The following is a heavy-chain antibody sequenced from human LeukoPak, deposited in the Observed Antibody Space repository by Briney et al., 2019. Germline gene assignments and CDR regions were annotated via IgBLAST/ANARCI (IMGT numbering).Heavy chain of an antibody. Sequence: SGPAPVRPTVTLPLSPTFAMACLCTSGMSVNWFRQAPGEALEWLARVDWDDDKYYSTSLRTRLTISKDTHKNQVVLTITDMDPVDTATDYCPRESGGEIGGGQFFHLWGQGPLVTVSS. CDR3: PRESGGEIGGGQFFHL. CDR1: MACLCTSGMS. CDR2: VDWDDDK. D-gene: IGHD3-16*01. V-gene: IGHV2-70*11. J-gene: IGHJ4*02.